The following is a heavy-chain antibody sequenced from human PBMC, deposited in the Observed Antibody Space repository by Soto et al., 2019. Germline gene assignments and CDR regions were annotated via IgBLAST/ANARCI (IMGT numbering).Heavy chain of an antibody. CDR1: GGTFSSYA. V-gene: IGHV1-69*01. CDR2: IIPIFGTA. CDR3: ARVYCSGGSCYDDVPAFDI. D-gene: IGHD2-15*01. J-gene: IGHJ3*02. Sequence: QVQLVQSGAEVKKPGSSVKVSCKASGGTFSSYAMSWVRQAPGQGLEWMGGIIPIFGTANYAQKFQGRVTITADESTSTAYMELSSLRSEDTAVYYCARVYCSGGSCYDDVPAFDIWGQGTMVTVSS.